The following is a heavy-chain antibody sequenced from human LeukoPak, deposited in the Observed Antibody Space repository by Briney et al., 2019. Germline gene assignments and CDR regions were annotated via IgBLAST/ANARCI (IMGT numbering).Heavy chain of an antibody. D-gene: IGHD3-22*01. CDR1: GFTFSGYE. Sequence: GGSLRLSCAASGFTFSGYEMNWVRQAPGKGLEWISYISSTGRTIYYADSVKGRFTISRDNAKNSLYLQMNSLRAEDTAVYYCVVGDYYDTSGYYRAFQHWGQGTLVTVSS. V-gene: IGHV3-48*03. CDR2: ISSTGRTI. CDR3: VVGDYYDTSGYYRAFQH. J-gene: IGHJ1*01.